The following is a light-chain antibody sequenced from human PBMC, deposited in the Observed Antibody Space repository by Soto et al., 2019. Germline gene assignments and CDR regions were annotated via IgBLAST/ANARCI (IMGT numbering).Light chain of an antibody. CDR1: QSVSTY. CDR3: QQYGASPWT. J-gene: IGKJ1*01. Sequence: RASQSVSTYLAWYQQKPGQSPRLLISGASTRAADFPARFSGCEHGTAFILTLRSRQSEDSAFYFCQQYGASPWTVARGTKVDIK. V-gene: IGKV3-15*01. CDR2: GAS.